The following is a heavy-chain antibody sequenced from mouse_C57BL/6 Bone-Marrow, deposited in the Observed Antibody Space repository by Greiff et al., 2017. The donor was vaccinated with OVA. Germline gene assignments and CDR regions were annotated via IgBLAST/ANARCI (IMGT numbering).Heavy chain of an antibody. CDR2: IDPANGNT. J-gene: IGHJ2*01. D-gene: IGHD2-4*01. CDR3: AHDDGVY. CDR1: GFTIKNTY. V-gene: IGHV14-3*01. Sequence: EVQLQQSVAELVRPGASVKLSCTASGFTIKNTYMHWVKQRPEQGLEWIGRIDPANGNTKYAPKFQGKTTITADTSSNTAYLQLSSLTSEDTAIYYCAHDDGVYWGQGTTLTVSS.